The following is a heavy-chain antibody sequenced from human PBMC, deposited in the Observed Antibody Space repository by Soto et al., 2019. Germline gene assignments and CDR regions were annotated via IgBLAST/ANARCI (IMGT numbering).Heavy chain of an antibody. J-gene: IGHJ6*02. CDR2: ISYSGIDK. CDR1: GFTFSGYG. D-gene: IGHD3-16*01. CDR3: AKSVTAPPYYYYGTDV. V-gene: IGHV3-30*18. Sequence: GGSLRLSCTASGFTFSGYGMHWVRQAPGKGLEGVAVISYSGIDKYYADSVKGRFAISRDKSKNTLYLQMNSLRVEDTAVYYCAKSVTAPPYYYYGTDVWGQGTTVTVSS.